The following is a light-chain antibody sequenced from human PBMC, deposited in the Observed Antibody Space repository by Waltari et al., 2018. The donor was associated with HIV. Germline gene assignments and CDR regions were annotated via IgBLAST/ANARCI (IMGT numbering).Light chain of an antibody. CDR1: SSNIGNNY. Sequence: QSVLTQPPSVSAAPGQKVPISCSVRSSNIGNNYVSWYQQLPGTAPKLLIYDNNKRPSGIPDRFSGSKSGTSATLGITGLQTGDEADYYCGTWDSSLSAGVFGGGTKLTVL. CDR2: DNN. CDR3: GTWDSSLSAGV. J-gene: IGLJ3*02. V-gene: IGLV1-51*01.